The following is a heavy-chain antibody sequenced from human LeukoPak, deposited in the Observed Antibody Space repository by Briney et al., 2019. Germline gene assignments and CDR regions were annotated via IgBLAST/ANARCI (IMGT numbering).Heavy chain of an antibody. CDR3: ARGLPTYYYDSSFLAFDY. J-gene: IGHJ4*02. Sequence: SETLSLTCTVSGGSISSGGYYWSWIRQHPGKGLEWIGYIYYSGSTYYNPSLKSRVTISVDTSKNQFSLKLSSVTAADTAVYYCARGLPTYYYDSSFLAFDYWGQGTLVTVSS. CDR1: GGSISSGGYY. V-gene: IGHV4-31*03. D-gene: IGHD3-22*01. CDR2: IYYSGST.